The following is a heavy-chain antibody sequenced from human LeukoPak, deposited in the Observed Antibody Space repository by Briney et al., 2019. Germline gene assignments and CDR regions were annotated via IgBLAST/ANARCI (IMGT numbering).Heavy chain of an antibody. CDR1: GYTFTGYY. CDR3: ARSEEELIDY. J-gene: IGHJ4*02. Sequence: ASVKVSCKASGYTFTGYYMHWVRQAPGQGLEWMGIINPSGGSTSYAQKFQGRVTMTRDMSTSTVYMELSSLRSEDTAVYYCARSEEELIDYWGQGTLVTVSS. D-gene: IGHD1-7*01. V-gene: IGHV1-46*01. CDR2: INPSGGST.